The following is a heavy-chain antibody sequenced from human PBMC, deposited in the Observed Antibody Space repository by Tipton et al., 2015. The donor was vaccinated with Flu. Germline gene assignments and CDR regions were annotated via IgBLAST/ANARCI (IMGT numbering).Heavy chain of an antibody. CDR1: RFTFNNYG. J-gene: IGHJ3*01. CDR2: LSYDGSNK. V-gene: IGHV3-30*18. Sequence: QLVQSGGGVVQPGRSLRLSCAASRFTFNNYGIHWVRQAPGKGLEWVAVLSYDGSNKYYADSVKGRFTISRDNSKNTLYLQMNSLRAEDTAVYYCAKPRLGAKDAFDVWGQGTMVTVSS. CDR3: AKPRLGAKDAFDV. D-gene: IGHD5-12*01.